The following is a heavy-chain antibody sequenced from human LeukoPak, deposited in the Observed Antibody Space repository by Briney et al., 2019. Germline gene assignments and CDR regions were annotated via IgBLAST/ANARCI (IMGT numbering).Heavy chain of an antibody. CDR1: GFTFSSYG. Sequence: GGSLRLSCAASGFTFSSYGMHWVRQAPGKGLEWVAVIWYDGSNKYYADSVKGRFTISRDNAKNSLYLQMNSLRAEDTAVYYCARGNDSSGYSSFDYWGQGTLVTVSS. D-gene: IGHD3-22*01. CDR3: ARGNDSSGYSSFDY. V-gene: IGHV3-33*01. J-gene: IGHJ4*02. CDR2: IWYDGSNK.